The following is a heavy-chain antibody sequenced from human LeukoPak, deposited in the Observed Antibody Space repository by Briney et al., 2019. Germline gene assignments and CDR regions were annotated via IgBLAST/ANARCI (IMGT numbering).Heavy chain of an antibody. D-gene: IGHD6-19*01. Sequence: GGSLRLSCAASGFTFSDYYMSWVRQAPGKGLEWISYISYSSGTIYYADSVKGRFTISRDNAKNSLYLQMNSLRAEDTAVYYCARGPGYSSGWYRVPPYYYGMDVWGQGTTVTVSS. CDR3: ARGPGYSSGWYRVPPYYYGMDV. J-gene: IGHJ6*02. CDR1: GFTFSDYY. V-gene: IGHV3-11*04. CDR2: ISYSSGTI.